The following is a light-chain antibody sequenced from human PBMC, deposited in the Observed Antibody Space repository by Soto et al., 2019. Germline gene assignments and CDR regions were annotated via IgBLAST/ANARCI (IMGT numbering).Light chain of an antibody. Sequence: IVLTQSPGTLSLSPGQRATLSCRTSPTIITPYLFWYQQKPGQAPRLLIHGAYTRAPGIPDRFSGSWSGTDFALPINRVEPEDSAGYYCLQNGRSPTFGPGNKVHIK. V-gene: IGKV3-20*01. CDR3: LQNGRSPT. CDR2: GAY. CDR1: PTIITPY. J-gene: IGKJ3*01.